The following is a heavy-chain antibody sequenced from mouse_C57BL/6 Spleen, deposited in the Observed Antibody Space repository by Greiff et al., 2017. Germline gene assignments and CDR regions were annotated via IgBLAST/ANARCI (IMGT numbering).Heavy chain of an antibody. CDR3: ARWDYYGSSYWYFDV. CDR2: IYPRDGST. J-gene: IGHJ1*03. D-gene: IGHD1-1*01. CDR1: GYTFTSYD. Sequence: VKLQESGPELVKPGASVKLSCKASGYTFTSYDINWVKQRPGQGLEWIGWIYPRDGSTKYNAKFKGKATLTVDTSSSTAYMELHSLTSEDSAVYFCARWDYYGSSYWYFDVWGTGTTVTVSS. V-gene: IGHV1-85*01.